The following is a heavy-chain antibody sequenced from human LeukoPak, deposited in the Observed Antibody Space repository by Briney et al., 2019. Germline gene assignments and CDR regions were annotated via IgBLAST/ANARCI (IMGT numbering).Heavy chain of an antibody. D-gene: IGHD3-16*02. CDR3: AKEVYDYVWGSYRYMNYFDY. CDR2: IRFDGSNK. V-gene: IGHV3-30*02. J-gene: IGHJ4*02. Sequence: GGSLRLSCAASGFTFTSYGMHWVRQAPGKGLEWVAFIRFDGSNKYYADTVKGGFTISRDNSKNTLYLQMTSLRAEDTAVYYCAKEVYDYVWGSYRYMNYFDYWGQGTLVTVSS. CDR1: GFTFTSYG.